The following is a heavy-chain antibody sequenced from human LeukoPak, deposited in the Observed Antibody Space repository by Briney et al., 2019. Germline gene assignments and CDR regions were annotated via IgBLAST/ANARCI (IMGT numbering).Heavy chain of an antibody. CDR2: IVVVSGNT. J-gene: IGHJ4*02. Sequence: SVKVSCMASGFTFTSSAMQWVRQARGQRVEWIGWIVVVSGNTKLAQKFQERVTITREMSTSTVYMEVSSVRCEGQAVYYCWAPSGVLDYWRQSTVVTVS. D-gene: IGHD3-10*01. CDR3: WAPSGVLDY. V-gene: IGHV1-58*02. CDR1: GFTFTSSA.